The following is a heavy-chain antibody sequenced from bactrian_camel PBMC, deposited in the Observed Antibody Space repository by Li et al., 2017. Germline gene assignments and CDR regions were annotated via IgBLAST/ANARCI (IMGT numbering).Heavy chain of an antibody. CDR3: AVGLTYYSDFTINY. CDR1: GFTFRSQD. D-gene: IGHD4*01. CDR2: INSGGDTT. Sequence: VQLVESGGDWVQPGGSLRLSCIVSGFTFRSQDMTWVRQAPGKGLEWVAAINSGGDTTYYADSVKGRFTISRDNAKNALYLQLNSLQSEDTALYYCAVGLTYYSDFTINYWGQGTQVTVS. V-gene: IGHV3S40*01. J-gene: IGHJ4*01.